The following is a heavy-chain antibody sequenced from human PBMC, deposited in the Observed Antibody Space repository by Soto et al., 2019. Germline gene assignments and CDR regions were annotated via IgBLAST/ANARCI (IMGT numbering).Heavy chain of an antibody. V-gene: IGHV4-4*02. D-gene: IGHD1-1*01. Sequence: SETLSLTCAVSSGSISSSNWWSWVRQPPGKGLEWIGEIYHSGSTNYNPSLKSRVTISVDKSKNQFSLKLSSVTAADTAVYYCARSCWNRSSSGNWFDPWGQGTLVTVSS. CDR2: IYHSGST. J-gene: IGHJ5*02. CDR3: ARSCWNRSSSGNWFDP. CDR1: SGSISSSNW.